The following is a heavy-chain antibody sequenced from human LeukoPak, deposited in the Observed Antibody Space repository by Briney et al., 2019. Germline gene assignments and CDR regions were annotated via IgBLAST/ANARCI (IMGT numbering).Heavy chain of an antibody. J-gene: IGHJ3*02. CDR3: AGRPYYDILTGPDGAFDI. CDR1: GGSISSSSYY. D-gene: IGHD3-9*01. V-gene: IGHV4-39*01. CDR2: IYYSGST. Sequence: SETLTLTCTVSGGSISSSSYYWGWIRQPPAKGLEWIGSIYYSGSTYYNPSLKSRVTISVDTSKNQFSLKLSSVTAADTAVYYCAGRPYYDILTGPDGAFDIWGQGTMVTVSS.